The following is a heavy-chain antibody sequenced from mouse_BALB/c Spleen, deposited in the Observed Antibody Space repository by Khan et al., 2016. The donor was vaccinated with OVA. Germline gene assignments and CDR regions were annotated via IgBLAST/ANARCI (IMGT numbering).Heavy chain of an antibody. Sequence: QVQLQQSGPGLVQPSQNLSITCPVSGFSLINYGVHWVRQSPGKALEWLGVIWSGGSTDSNAAFISRLSITKDNSKSHIFFKMNRRQADDTAIYYCARNGVFHYHGYGGMDYWGQGTSVTVSS. J-gene: IGHJ4*01. V-gene: IGHV2-2*01. D-gene: IGHD1-2*01. CDR1: GFSLINYG. CDR3: ARNGVFHYHGYGGMDY. CDR2: IWSGGST.